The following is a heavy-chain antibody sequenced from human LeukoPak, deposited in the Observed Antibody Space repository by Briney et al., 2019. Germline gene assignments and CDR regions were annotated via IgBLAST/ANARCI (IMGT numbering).Heavy chain of an antibody. V-gene: IGHV3-74*01. D-gene: IGHD1-7*01. CDR1: GFTFSSYW. CDR2: INSDGSST. Sequence: GGSLRLSCAASGFTFSSYWMHWVCQAPGKGLVWVSRINSDGSSTTYADSVKGRFTISRDNAKNTLYLQMNSLRAEDTAVYYCARDRNWNFLPEFDPWGQGTLVTVSS. CDR3: ARDRNWNFLPEFDP. J-gene: IGHJ5*02.